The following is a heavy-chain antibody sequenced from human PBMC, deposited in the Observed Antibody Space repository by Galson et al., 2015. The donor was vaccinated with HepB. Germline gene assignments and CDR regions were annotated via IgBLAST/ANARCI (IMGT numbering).Heavy chain of an antibody. CDR3: ARRRRMVRGIMAYNWFDP. CDR1: GFAFTRYA. V-gene: IGHV3-23*01. J-gene: IGHJ5*02. D-gene: IGHD3-10*01. Sequence: SLRLSCATSGFAFTRYAMTWVRQAPGKGLELVSDISDSGDTTYYSDSVKGRFTISRDNSQNTLYLQMNSLRAEDTAVYYCARRRRMVRGIMAYNWFDPWGQGTLVTVSS. CDR2: ISDSGDTT.